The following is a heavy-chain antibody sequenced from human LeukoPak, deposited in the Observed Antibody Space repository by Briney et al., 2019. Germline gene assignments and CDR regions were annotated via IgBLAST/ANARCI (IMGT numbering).Heavy chain of an antibody. CDR1: GYSFTSYW. CDR2: IYPGDSDT. D-gene: IGHD3-10*01. CDR3: ARLQRFYGSGRELDY. V-gene: IGHV5-51*01. Sequence: GESLQISCKGSGYSFTSYWIGWVRQVPGKGLEWMGIIYPGDSDTRYSPSFQGQVTISADKSISTAYLQWSSLKASDTAMYYCARLQRFYGSGRELDYWGQGTLVTVSS. J-gene: IGHJ4*02.